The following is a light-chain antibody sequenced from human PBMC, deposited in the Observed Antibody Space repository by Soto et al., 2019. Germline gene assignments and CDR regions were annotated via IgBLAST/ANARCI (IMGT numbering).Light chain of an antibody. CDR3: QPSNVSPLT. Sequence: EVVMTQSPATLSVSPGEGVTLSCRASQGIGDTLAWYQHKPGQTPRLLIYDTSTRATGVPARFSGGRSGPQFDRNVRIRQAEDLAIWCCQPSNVSPLTFGGGTKGESK. J-gene: IGKJ4*01. V-gene: IGKV3-15*01. CDR1: QGIGDT. CDR2: DTS.